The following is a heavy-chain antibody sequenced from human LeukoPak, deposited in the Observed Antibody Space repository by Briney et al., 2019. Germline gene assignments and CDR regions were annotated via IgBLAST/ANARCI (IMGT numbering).Heavy chain of an antibody. D-gene: IGHD2-15*01. V-gene: IGHV1-8*01. CDR3: ARGNPVVTRTRYWYFDL. CDR1: GYTFTSYD. Sequence: ASVKVSCKASGYTFTSYDINWVRQATGQGLEWMGWMNPNSGNTGYAQKFQGRVTMTRDTSIFTAYMELSRLRSDDTAVYYCARGNPVVTRTRYWYFDLWGRGTLVTVSS. CDR2: MNPNSGNT. J-gene: IGHJ2*01.